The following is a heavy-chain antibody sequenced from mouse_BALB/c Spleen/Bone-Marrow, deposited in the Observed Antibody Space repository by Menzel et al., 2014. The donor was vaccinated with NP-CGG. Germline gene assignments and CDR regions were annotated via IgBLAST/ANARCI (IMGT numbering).Heavy chain of an antibody. CDR3: AKPTGNYLLPY. J-gene: IGHJ3*01. CDR2: IWGDGST. Sequence: AKLQESGPGLVAPSQSLSITCTVSGLSLTSYGVSWVRQPPGKGLEWLGIIWGDGSTNYHSALISRLSISKDNSKSQVFLKLNSLQTDDTATYYCAKPTGNYLLPYWGQGTLVTVSA. CDR1: GLSLTSYG. V-gene: IGHV2-3*01. D-gene: IGHD2-1*01.